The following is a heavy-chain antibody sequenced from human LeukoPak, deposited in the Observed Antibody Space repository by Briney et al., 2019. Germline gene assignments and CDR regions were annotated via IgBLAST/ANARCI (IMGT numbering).Heavy chain of an antibody. CDR1: GVTFRNAW. Sequence: GGSLRLSCEVSGVTFRNAWMSWVRQAPGKGLEWVGRIKNNVDGGRADYGAPVRGRFTISRDDSASTLYLQMNSLSIEDTAVYYCTTDPGDYEDFWGHGTLVAVSS. V-gene: IGHV3-15*01. J-gene: IGHJ4*01. D-gene: IGHD4-17*01. CDR2: IKNNVDGGRA. CDR3: TTDPGDYEDF.